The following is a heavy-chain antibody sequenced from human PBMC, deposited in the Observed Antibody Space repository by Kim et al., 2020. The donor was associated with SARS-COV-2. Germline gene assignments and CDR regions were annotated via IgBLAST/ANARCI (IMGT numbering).Heavy chain of an antibody. J-gene: IGHJ4*02. D-gene: IGHD6-13*01. V-gene: IGHV4-59*01. CDR3: AREALFAHVSSWINYFDY. Sequence: KSRVTIAVDTSKNQFSLKLSSVTAADTAVYYCAREALFAHVSSWINYFDYWGQGTLVTVSS.